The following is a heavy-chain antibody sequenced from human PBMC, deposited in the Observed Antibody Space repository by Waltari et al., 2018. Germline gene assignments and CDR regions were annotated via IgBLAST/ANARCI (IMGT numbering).Heavy chain of an antibody. D-gene: IGHD7-27*01. V-gene: IGHV4-4*02. J-gene: IGHJ4*02. CDR2: IFHTGST. CDR3: AGAHWGFDF. Sequence: QVQLQESGPGLVKPSGTLSLTCAVSGGPISNSNWWSWVRQPPGKGLEWMGEIFHTGSTNYNYSPALQSRVTMSLDKSKNQFSLKLNAVTAADTAVYYCAGAHWGFDFWGQGVLVTVSS. CDR1: GGPISNSNW.